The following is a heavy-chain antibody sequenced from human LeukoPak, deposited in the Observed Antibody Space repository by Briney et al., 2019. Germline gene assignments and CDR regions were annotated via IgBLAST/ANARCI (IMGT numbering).Heavy chain of an antibody. V-gene: IGHV3-23*01. CDR1: GFTVSTNY. CDR3: ARDRHVPGLYYYYMDV. CDR2: ISGSGGTT. Sequence: GGSLRLSCAASGFTVSTNYMSWVRQAPGKGLEWVSGISGSGGTTYYADSVKGRFTISRDNSKNTLYLQMNSLRPEDTAVYFCARDRHVPGLYYYYMDVWGKGTTVTVSS. D-gene: IGHD6-6*01. J-gene: IGHJ6*03.